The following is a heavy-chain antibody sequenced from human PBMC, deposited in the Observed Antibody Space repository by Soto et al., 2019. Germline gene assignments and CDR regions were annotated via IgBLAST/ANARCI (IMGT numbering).Heavy chain of an antibody. D-gene: IGHD3-16*01. CDR1: GFTFDDYA. CDR2: ISWNSGSI. V-gene: IGHV3-9*01. J-gene: IGHJ3*02. CDR3: AKSRMITFGGVTGLAGAFDI. Sequence: GGSLRLSCAASGFTFDDYAMHWVRQAPGKGLEWVSGISWNSGSIGYADSVKGRFTISRDNAKNSLYLQMNSLRAEDTALYYCAKSRMITFGGVTGLAGAFDIWGQGTMVTVSS.